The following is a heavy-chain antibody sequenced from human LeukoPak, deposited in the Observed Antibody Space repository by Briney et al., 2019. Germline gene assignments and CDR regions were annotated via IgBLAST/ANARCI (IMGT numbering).Heavy chain of an antibody. CDR3: ARGGTYNDILSFDP. V-gene: IGHV4-59*01. CDR2: IYYTGST. J-gene: IGHJ5*02. D-gene: IGHD3-9*01. CDR1: GGSISYYY. Sequence: SETLSLTCAVSGGSISYYYWTWIRQSPGKGLEWIGQIYYTGSTYYNPSLKRRVTISVDTSRNQFSLNLTSVTAADTAVYYCARGGTYNDILSFDPWGQGTLVTVSS.